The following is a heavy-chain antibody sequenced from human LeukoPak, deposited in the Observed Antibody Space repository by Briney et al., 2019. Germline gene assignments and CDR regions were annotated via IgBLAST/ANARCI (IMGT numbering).Heavy chain of an antibody. CDR2: TNPNSGGT. CDR3: ARGYCSGGSCLESDY. Sequence: ASVKVSCKASGYTFTGYYMHWVRQAPGQGLEWMGWTNPNSGGTNYAQKFQGRVTMTRDTSISTAYVELSRLRSDDTAVYYCARGYCSGGSCLESDYWGQGTLVTVSS. D-gene: IGHD2-15*01. CDR1: GYTFTGYY. V-gene: IGHV1-2*02. J-gene: IGHJ4*02.